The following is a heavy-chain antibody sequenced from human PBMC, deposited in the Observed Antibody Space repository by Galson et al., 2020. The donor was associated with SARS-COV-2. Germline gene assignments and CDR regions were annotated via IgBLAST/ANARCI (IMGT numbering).Heavy chain of an antibody. J-gene: IGHJ6*02. CDR3: ARDAFCIGFDCCYFYYGLDV. Sequence: ASVKVSCKASGYTFTGHNIYWVRQAPGQGLEWMGWVSPNSGDTDYAQKFQGRVTMTKDTLSSTAYMELRGLKSDDTAVYYCARDAFCIGFDCCYFYYGLDVWGQGTTVTVSS. CDR2: VSPNSGDT. D-gene: IGHD2-21*01. CDR1: GYTFTGHN. V-gene: IGHV1-2*02.